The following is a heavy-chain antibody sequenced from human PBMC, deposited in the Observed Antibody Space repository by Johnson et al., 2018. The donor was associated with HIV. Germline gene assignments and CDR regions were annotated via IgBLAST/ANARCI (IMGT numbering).Heavy chain of an antibody. D-gene: IGHD3-9*01. CDR3: ASVRVSNYDILTGYPLNAFDI. V-gene: IGHV3-30*02. Sequence: QVQLVESGGGVVQPGGSLRLSCAASGFTFSSYGMHWVRQAPSKGLEWVAFIRYDGSNKYYADSVKGRFTISRDNSKNTLYLQMNSLRAEDTAVYYCASVRVSNYDILTGYPLNAFDIWGQGTMVTVSS. CDR1: GFTFSSYG. CDR2: IRYDGSNK. J-gene: IGHJ3*02.